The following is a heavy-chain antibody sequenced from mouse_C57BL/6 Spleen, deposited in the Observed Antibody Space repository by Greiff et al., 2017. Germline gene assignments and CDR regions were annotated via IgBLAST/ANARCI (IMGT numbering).Heavy chain of an antibody. CDR1: GFTFSDYY. D-gene: IGHD2-12*01. J-gene: IGHJ2*01. Sequence: EVKLMESEGGLVQPGSSMKLSCTASGFTFSDYYMAWVRQVPEKGLEWVANINYDGSSTYYLDSLKSRFIISRDNAKNILYLQMSSLKSEDTATYYCARYSYVGDFDYWGQGTTLTVSS. V-gene: IGHV5-16*01. CDR2: INYDGSST. CDR3: ARYSYVGDFDY.